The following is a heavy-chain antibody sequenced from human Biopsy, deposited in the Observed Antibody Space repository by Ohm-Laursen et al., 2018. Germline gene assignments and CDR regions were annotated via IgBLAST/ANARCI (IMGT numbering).Heavy chain of an antibody. CDR1: GGSISGYY. J-gene: IGHJ4*02. V-gene: IGHV4-59*01. D-gene: IGHD1-26*01. CDR2: IWSSGTT. CDR3: ARVVGAATGFDQ. Sequence: TLSLTCSISGGSISGYYWNWIRQSPGKGLEWIGYIWSSGTTDYNPSLQSRVSMSLELSTDQFSLKVDSVTAADTAVYYCARVVGAATGFDQWGQGTLVSVSS.